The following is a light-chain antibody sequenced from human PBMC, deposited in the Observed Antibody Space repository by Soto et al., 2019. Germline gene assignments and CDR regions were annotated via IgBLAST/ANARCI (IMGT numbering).Light chain of an antibody. Sequence: QSVLAQPPSVSGSPGQSITLSCTGTSSDVGSYNYVSWYQQHPGKAPKLMIYDVSNRPSGVSNRFSGSKSGNTASLTISGLQAEDEADYYCSSYTTTRPVVFGGGTKVTVL. V-gene: IGLV2-14*01. J-gene: IGLJ2*01. CDR3: SSYTTTRPVV. CDR1: SSDVGSYNY. CDR2: DVS.